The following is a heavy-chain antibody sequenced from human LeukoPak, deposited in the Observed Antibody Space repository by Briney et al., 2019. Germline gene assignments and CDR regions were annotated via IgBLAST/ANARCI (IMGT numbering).Heavy chain of an antibody. D-gene: IGHD6-13*01. CDR2: IYGGGSA. CDR3: ARENPAAGTSDAFDI. CDR1: GFTVSSNY. J-gene: IGHJ3*02. Sequence: GGSLRLSCAASGFTVSSNYMSWVRQAPGKGLEWVSVIYGGGSAYYADSVKGRFTISRHNSKNTLYLQMNSLRVEDTAVYYCARENPAAGTSDAFDIWGQGTMVTVSS. V-gene: IGHV3-53*04.